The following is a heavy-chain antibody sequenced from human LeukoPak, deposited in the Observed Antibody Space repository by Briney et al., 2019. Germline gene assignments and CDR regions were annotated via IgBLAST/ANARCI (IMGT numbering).Heavy chain of an antibody. CDR3: ARGADTGYSSDS. D-gene: IGHD6-19*01. V-gene: IGHV3-74*01. Sequence: GGSLRLSCAASGFTFSNYWMHWVRQAPGKGLVWVSRINSDARCTSYADSVKGRFTISRDNAKNTLYLQMNSLRAEDTAVYYCARGADTGYSSDSWGQGTLVTVSS. CDR2: INSDARCT. J-gene: IGHJ5*02. CDR1: GFTFSNYW.